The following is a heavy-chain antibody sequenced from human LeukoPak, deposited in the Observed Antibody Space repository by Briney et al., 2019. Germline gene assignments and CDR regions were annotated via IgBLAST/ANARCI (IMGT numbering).Heavy chain of an antibody. V-gene: IGHV3-7*01. Sequence: GGSLRLSCAASGFTFNNYWMSWVRQAPGKGLEWVANIKQDGSTKYYMDSVKGRFTISRDNAKNSLYLQMNSLRAEDTAVYYCARIGYSSSCFDYWGQGTLVTVSS. J-gene: IGHJ4*02. CDR3: ARIGYSSSCFDY. CDR1: GFTFNNYW. CDR2: IKQDGSTK. D-gene: IGHD6-6*01.